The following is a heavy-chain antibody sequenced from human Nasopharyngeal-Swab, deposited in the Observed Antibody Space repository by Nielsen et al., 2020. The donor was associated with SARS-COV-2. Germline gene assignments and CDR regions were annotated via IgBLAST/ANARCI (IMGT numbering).Heavy chain of an antibody. J-gene: IGHJ2*01. D-gene: IGHD6-25*01. CDR3: ARDLVSGWRAIGNWYFDL. CDR1: GFTFSTYS. V-gene: IGHV3-21*01. CDR2: ISGTSNYI. Sequence: GESLKISCTASGFTFSTYSMNWVRQAPGKGLEWVSSISGTSNYIYYADSVKARFTISRDNARNSVYLQMHSLCGDDTSVYFCARDLVSGWRAIGNWYFDLWGRGTLFTVSS.